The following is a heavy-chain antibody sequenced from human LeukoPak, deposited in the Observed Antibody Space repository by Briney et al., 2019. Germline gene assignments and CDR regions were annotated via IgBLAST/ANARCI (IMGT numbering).Heavy chain of an antibody. J-gene: IGHJ4*02. CDR2: ISSSSSYI. CDR1: GFTFSSYS. V-gene: IGHV3-21*01. D-gene: IGHD3-3*01. CDR3: AREDRSWYYDFWSGPRDFDY. Sequence: GGSLRLSCAASGFTFSSYSMNWVRQAPGKGLEWVSSISSSSSYIYYADSAKGRFTISRDNAKNSLYLQMNSLRAEDTAVYYCAREDRSWYYDFWSGPRDFDYWGQGTLVTVSS.